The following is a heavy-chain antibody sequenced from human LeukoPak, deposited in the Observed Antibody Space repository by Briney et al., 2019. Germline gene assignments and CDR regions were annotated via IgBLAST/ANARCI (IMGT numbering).Heavy chain of an antibody. CDR2: ISSSSSYI. CDR3: ARVPSPYYFDY. J-gene: IGHJ4*02. Sequence: GGSLRLSCAASGFTFSSYSMNWVRQAPGKGLEWVSSISSSSSYIYYANSVKGRFTISRDNAKNSLYLQMNSLRAEDTAVYYCARVPSPYYFDYWGQGTLVTVSS. V-gene: IGHV3-21*01. CDR1: GFTFSSYS.